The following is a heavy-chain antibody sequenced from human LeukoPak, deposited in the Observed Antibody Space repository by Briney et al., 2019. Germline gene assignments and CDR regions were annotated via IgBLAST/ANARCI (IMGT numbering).Heavy chain of an antibody. Sequence: SETLSLTCTVSGGSISSSSYYWGWIRQPPGKGLEWIGSIYYSGSTYYNPSLKSRVTISVDTSKNQFSLKLSSVTAADTAVYHCARGCITMVRGVIIVAPNLQFDYWGQGTLVTVSS. CDR3: ARGCITMVRGVIIVAPNLQFDY. J-gene: IGHJ4*02. CDR1: GGSISSSSYY. CDR2: IYYSGST. V-gene: IGHV4-39*01. D-gene: IGHD3-10*01.